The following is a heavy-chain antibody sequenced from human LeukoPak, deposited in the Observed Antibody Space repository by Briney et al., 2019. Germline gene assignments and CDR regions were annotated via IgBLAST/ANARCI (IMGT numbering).Heavy chain of an antibody. J-gene: IGHJ6*03. CDR1: GYTFTGYY. CDR3: ARDLADYGYYYYYMDV. V-gene: IGHV1-2*02. D-gene: IGHD4-17*01. Sequence: GASVKVSCKASGYTFTGYYMHWVRQAPGQGLEWMGWINPNSGGTNYAQKFQGRVTMTRDTSISTAYMELSRLRSDDTAVYYCARDLADYGYYYYYMDVWGKGTTVTVSS. CDR2: INPNSGGT.